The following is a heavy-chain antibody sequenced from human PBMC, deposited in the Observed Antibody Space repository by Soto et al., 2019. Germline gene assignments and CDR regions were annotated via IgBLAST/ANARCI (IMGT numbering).Heavy chain of an antibody. CDR2: IKSKTDGGTT. Sequence: EVQLVESGGGLVKPGGSLRLSCAASGFTFSNAWMSWVRQAPGKGLEWVGRIKSKTDGGTTDYAAPVKGRFTISRDDSKNTLYLQMNSLKTEDTAVYYCTTGFDTLVTHFDYWGQGTLVTVSS. J-gene: IGHJ4*02. V-gene: IGHV3-15*01. CDR1: GFTFSNAW. CDR3: TTGFDTLVTHFDY. D-gene: IGHD3-16*01.